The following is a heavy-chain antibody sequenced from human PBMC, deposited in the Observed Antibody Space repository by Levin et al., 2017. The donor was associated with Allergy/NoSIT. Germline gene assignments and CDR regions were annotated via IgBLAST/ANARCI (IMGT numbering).Heavy chain of an antibody. CDR2: MSQDGRTR. V-gene: IGHV3-7*03. D-gene: IGHD2-8*01. J-gene: IGHJ5*02. CDR1: GFTFSRYW. CDR3: ATDQLGDGVGNSFDN. Sequence: GGSLRLSCAASGFTFSRYWMSWVRQAPGEGLEWVASMSQDGRTRNYAASVQGRFTVSRDNAKNSLYLQMNSLRAEDTAVYYCATDQLGDGVGNSFDNWGQGTLVTVSS.